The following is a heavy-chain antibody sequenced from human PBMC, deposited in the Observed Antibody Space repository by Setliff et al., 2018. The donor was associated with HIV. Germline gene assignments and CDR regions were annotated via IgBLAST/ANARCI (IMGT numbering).Heavy chain of an antibody. D-gene: IGHD6-13*01. CDR2: ISYDGSDK. Sequence: PGGSLRLSCAASGFTFGSYAMHWVRQAPGRGLEWGAAISYDGSDKFYADSAKGRFTISRDNSKNTLYLQMNSLRPEDTAVYYCARDCRVGWVFTYGMDVWGQGTLVTVSS. CDR3: ARDCRVGWVFTYGMDV. CDR1: GFTFGSYA. J-gene: IGHJ6*02. V-gene: IGHV3-30*04.